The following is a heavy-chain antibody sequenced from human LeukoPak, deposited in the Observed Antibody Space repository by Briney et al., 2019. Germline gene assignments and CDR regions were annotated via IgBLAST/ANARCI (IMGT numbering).Heavy chain of an antibody. CDR1: GFTYTTYA. CDR3: ARAAYSSSWGGFAFDI. Sequence: GGSLRLSCTASGFTYTTYAMHWVRQAPGKGLEWVAVISDDGSNKYYADSVKGRFTISRDNSKNTLFLQMDSLRPEDTALYYCARAAYSSSWGGFAFDIWGQGTRVPVSS. CDR2: ISDDGSNK. V-gene: IGHV3-30-3*01. J-gene: IGHJ3*02. D-gene: IGHD6-13*01.